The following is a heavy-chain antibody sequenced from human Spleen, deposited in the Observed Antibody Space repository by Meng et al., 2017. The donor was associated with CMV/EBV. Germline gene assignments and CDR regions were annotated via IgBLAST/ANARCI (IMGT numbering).Heavy chain of an antibody. Sequence: AATKKPRAQVKVSRKPPGYTFPSYGSSWVRQAPGKGLEWMGWISAYNGNQNYAQKLQGRVTMTTDTATTTAYKELRGLRSDDTAVYYCARDRVRWGSYGYWGQGTLVTVSS. J-gene: IGHJ4*02. CDR1: GYTFPSYG. CDR2: ISAYNGNQ. D-gene: IGHD1-26*01. V-gene: IGHV1-18*04. CDR3: ARDRVRWGSYGY.